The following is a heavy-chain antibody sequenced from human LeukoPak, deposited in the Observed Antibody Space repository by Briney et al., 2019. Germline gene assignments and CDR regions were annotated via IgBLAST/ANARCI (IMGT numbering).Heavy chain of an antibody. CDR2: ISATGGST. V-gene: IGHV3-23*01. CDR1: GFTFSSNA. Sequence: GGSLRLSCAASGFTFSSNAMSWVRQAPGKGLEWVSAISATGGSTYYADSVKGRFTISRDNSKNTLYLHMNSLRAEDTAIYYCAKKHVIASRPIPNFDYWGQGTLVTVST. CDR3: AKKHVIASRPIPNFDY. D-gene: IGHD6-6*01. J-gene: IGHJ4*02.